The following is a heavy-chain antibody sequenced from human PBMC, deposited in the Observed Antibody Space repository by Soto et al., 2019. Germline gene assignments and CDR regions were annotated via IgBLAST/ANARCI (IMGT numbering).Heavy chain of an antibody. CDR1: GGSISSGCYY. J-gene: IGHJ4*02. CDR2: IYYSGST. Sequence: LSLTCTVSGGSISSGCYYWSWIRQHPGKGLEWIGYIYYSGSTYYNPSLKSRVTISVDTSKNQFSLKLSSVTAADTAVYYCARAATIFDPFDYWGQGTLVTVSS. CDR3: ARAATIFDPFDY. V-gene: IGHV4-31*02. D-gene: IGHD3-3*01.